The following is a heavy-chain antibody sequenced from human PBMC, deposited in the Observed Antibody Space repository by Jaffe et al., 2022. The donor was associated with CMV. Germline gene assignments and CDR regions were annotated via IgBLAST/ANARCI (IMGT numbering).Heavy chain of an antibody. CDR3: ARGGGYLPDSSGRDGYMDV. CDR2: IKQDGSEK. Sequence: EVQLVESGGGLVQPGGSLRLSCAASGFTFSSYWMSWVRQAPGKGLEWVANIKQDGSEKYYVDSVKGRFTISRDNAKNSLYLQMNSLRAEDTAVYYCARGGGYLPDSSGRDGYMDVWGKGTTVTVSS. V-gene: IGHV3-7*03. D-gene: IGHD3-22*01. J-gene: IGHJ6*03. CDR1: GFTFSSYW.